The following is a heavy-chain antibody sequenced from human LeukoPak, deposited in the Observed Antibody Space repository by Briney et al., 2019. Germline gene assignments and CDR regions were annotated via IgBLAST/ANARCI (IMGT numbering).Heavy chain of an antibody. V-gene: IGHV4-31*03. D-gene: IGHD3-10*01. CDR2: ISNSGST. J-gene: IGHJ4*02. CDR1: GGSISSGTYY. Sequence: PSQTLSLTCSVSGGSISSGTYYWSWIRQLPGKGLEWIGYISNSGSTFHNPSLKRRLTISLHTSKHQFSLKLISVTAADTAIYYCARAQAGSGGPFDYWGLGTLVTVSS. CDR3: ARAQAGSGGPFDY.